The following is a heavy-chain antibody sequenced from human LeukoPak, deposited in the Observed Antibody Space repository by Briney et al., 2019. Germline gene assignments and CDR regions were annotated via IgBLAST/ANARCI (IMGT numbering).Heavy chain of an antibody. J-gene: IGHJ4*02. D-gene: IGHD5-24*01. CDR1: GFIFDHFA. V-gene: IGHV3-23*01. CDR2: INGSGDAT. Sequence: QAGGSLRLSCAVSGFIFDHFAMSWVRQAPGKGLEWVSLINGSGDATKHADSVMGRFTISRDNSKNTLYLQMNSLRAEDTAVYYCAKSDCSSDGCKLLNYWGQGTLVTVSS. CDR3: AKSDCSSDGCKLLNY.